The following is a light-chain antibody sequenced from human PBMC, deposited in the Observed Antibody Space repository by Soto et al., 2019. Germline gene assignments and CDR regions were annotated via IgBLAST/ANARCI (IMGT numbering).Light chain of an antibody. CDR3: QQYNNWPPGAT. CDR1: LTVSNN. V-gene: IGKV3-15*01. J-gene: IGKJ3*01. CDR2: YAS. Sequence: DIVMTQSPATLSVSPGERATLSCRASLTVSNNLAWYQQKPGQAPRLLIYYASTRATGIPDRFSGSGSVKDFTLTISSVQSEYVAVYYCQQYNNWPPGATFGRGTRVDIK.